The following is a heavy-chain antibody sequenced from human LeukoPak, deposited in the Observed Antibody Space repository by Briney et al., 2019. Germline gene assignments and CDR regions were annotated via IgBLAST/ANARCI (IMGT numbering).Heavy chain of an antibody. CDR2: ISGDGGST. J-gene: IGHJ4*02. CDR3: AKAPPEWELIDY. D-gene: IGHD1-26*01. V-gene: IGHV3-43*02. CDR1: GFTFDDYA. Sequence: GGSLRLSCAASGFTFDDYAMHWVRQAPGKGLEWVSLISGDGGSTYYADSVKGRFTISRDNSKNTLYLQMNSLRAEDTAVYYCAKAPPEWELIDYWGQGTLVTVSS.